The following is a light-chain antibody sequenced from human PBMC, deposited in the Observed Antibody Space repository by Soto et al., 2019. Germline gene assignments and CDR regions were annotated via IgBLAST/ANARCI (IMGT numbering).Light chain of an antibody. V-gene: IGKV1-5*01. Sequence: DIQMTQSPSTLSASVGDRVTITCRASQSISSWLAWYQQKPGKAPKLLIYDASSLESGVPSRFSGSGFGTDFTLTISSLQPEDSATYYCLQDCTYFWMFGQGTKVDIK. CDR1: QSISSW. CDR2: DAS. CDR3: LQDCTYFWM. J-gene: IGKJ1*01.